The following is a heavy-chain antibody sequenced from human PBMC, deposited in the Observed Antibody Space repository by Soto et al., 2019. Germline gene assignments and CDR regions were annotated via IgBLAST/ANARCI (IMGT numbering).Heavy chain of an antibody. Sequence: GGSLRLSCAASGFTLSSYSMNWVRQASGKGLEWVASISSSSTHIYYADSVKGRFTISRDNARNSLYLQMNSLRAEDTAVYYCVRERGLSSFYGMDVWGQGTTVTVSS. CDR1: GFTLSSYS. CDR2: ISSSSTHI. D-gene: IGHD2-21*02. V-gene: IGHV3-21*01. CDR3: VRERGLSSFYGMDV. J-gene: IGHJ6*02.